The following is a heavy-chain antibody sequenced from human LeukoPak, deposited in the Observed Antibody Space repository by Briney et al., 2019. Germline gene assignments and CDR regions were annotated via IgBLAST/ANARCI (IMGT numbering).Heavy chain of an antibody. V-gene: IGHV1-18*01. CDR1: DYTVTSYG. CDR2: ISAYNGNT. CDR3: ARVGGYCSSGRCLRTYYYMDV. J-gene: IGHJ6*03. Sequence: ASVKVSCKASDYTVTSYGISWVRQAPGQGLEWMGWISAYNGNTNYAQKLQGRVTMTTDTSTSTAYMELRSLRSDDTAVYYCARVGGYCSSGRCLRTYYYMDVWGKGTTVTVSS. D-gene: IGHD2-15*01.